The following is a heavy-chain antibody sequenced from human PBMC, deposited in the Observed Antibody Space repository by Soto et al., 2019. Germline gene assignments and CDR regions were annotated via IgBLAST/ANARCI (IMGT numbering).Heavy chain of an antibody. J-gene: IGHJ4*02. D-gene: IGHD3-22*01. CDR2: INAGNGNT. V-gene: IGHV1-3*01. CDR1: GYTFTSYA. Sequence: QVQLVQSGAEVKKPGASVKVSCKASGYTFTSYAMHWVRQAPGQRLEWMGWINAGNGNTKYSQKFQGRVTITRDTSASTAYMELSSLRSEDTAVYYCARDYDRSGYYDYWGQGTLVTVSS. CDR3: ARDYDRSGYYDY.